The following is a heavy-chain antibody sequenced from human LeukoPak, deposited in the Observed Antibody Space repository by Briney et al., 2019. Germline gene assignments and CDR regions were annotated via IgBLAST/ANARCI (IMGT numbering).Heavy chain of an antibody. CDR1: GGTFSSYA. CDR3: AVKSSGWSWRD. V-gene: IGHV1-69*04. D-gene: IGHD6-19*01. CDR2: VIPILGIA. Sequence: SVKVSCKASGGTFSSYAISWVRQAPGQGLEWMGRVIPILGIANYAQKFQGRVTITADKSTSTAYMELSSLRSENTAVYYCAVKSSGWSWRDWGQGTLVTVSS. J-gene: IGHJ4*02.